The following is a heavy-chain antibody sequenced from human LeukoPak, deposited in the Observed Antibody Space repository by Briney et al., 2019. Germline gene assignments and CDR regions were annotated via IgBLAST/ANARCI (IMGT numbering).Heavy chain of an antibody. Sequence: PGGSXRLSCTASGFIFSRYGMHWVRQAPGKGPEWVAGISYDGSNKYYADSVKGRLIISRDNSKNTLYLQMNSLRAEDTAVYYCAKDTSGSYYPVAFDIWGQGTMVTVSS. J-gene: IGHJ3*02. V-gene: IGHV3-30*18. D-gene: IGHD1-26*01. CDR3: AKDTSGSYYPVAFDI. CDR2: ISYDGSNK. CDR1: GFIFSRYG.